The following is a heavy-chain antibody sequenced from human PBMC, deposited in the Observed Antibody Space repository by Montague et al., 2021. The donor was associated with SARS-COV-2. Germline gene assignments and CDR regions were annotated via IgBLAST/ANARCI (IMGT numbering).Heavy chain of an antibody. CDR1: GDSITRDVSY. J-gene: IGHJ4*02. CDR3: ARDDFRWDFDC. Sequence: TLSLTCTVSGDSITRDVSYWSWIRQPAGNGLEWIGRIYTTGSTNYTPSLKSRLTISLDTSKNQFSLKLSSVTAADTAVYYCARDDFRWDFDCWGQGTLVTVSS. D-gene: IGHD2/OR15-2a*01. V-gene: IGHV4-61*02. CDR2: IYTTGST.